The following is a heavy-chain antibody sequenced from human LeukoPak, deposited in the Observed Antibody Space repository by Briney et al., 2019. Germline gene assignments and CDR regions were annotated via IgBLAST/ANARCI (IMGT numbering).Heavy chain of an antibody. CDR3: ARGYYDSSGYFHYYFDY. V-gene: IGHV3-33*01. CDR2: IWYDGSNK. CDR1: GFTFRSYG. D-gene: IGHD3-22*01. Sequence: GGPLRLSCAASGFTFRSYGMHWVRQAPGKGLEWVALIWYDGSNKYYAESVKGRFSISRDNSKNTLYLQMNSLRAEDMAVYYCARGYYDSSGYFHYYFDYWGQGTLVTVSS. J-gene: IGHJ4*02.